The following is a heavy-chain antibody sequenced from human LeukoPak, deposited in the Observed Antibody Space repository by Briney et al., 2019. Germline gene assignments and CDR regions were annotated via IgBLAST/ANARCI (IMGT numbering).Heavy chain of an antibody. J-gene: IGHJ4*02. Sequence: GGSLRLSCAASGFTFSSYAMSWVRQAPGKGLEWVASIKPDGSEKYYLDSVKGRFTISRDNSRDSLYLQMTSLRDDDTSVYYCARDASALYWGRGTPVTVSS. V-gene: IGHV3-7*01. CDR3: ARDASALY. CDR1: GFTFSSYA. CDR2: IKPDGSEK. D-gene: IGHD6-19*01.